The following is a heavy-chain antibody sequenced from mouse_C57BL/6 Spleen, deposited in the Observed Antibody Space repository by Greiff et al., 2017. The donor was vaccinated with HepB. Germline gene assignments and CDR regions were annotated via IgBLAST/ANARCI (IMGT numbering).Heavy chain of an antibody. V-gene: IGHV1-22*01. D-gene: IGHD1-1*01. CDR1: GYTFTDYN. J-gene: IGHJ2*01. CDR2: INPNNGGT. CDR3: ARWGTTVVADY. Sequence: EVQGVESGPELVKPGASVKMSCKASGYTFTDYNMHWVKQSHGKSLEWIGYINPNNGGTSYNQKFKGKATLTVNKSSSTAYMELRSLTSEDSAVYYCARWGTTVVADYWGQGTTLTVSS.